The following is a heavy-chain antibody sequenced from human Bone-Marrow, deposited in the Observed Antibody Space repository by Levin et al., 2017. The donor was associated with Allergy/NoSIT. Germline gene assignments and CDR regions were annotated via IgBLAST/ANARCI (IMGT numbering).Heavy chain of an antibody. Sequence: GGSLRLSCAASGFTFNTYGMNWIRQAPGKGLEWVSYIDSSGNYIYYADSVRGRFTISRDNAKNSLYLQMNSLRAEDTALYDCARDAVEMAGTPFYFDYWGQGTLVTVSS. CDR2: IDSSGNYI. CDR3: ARDAVEMAGTPFYFDY. D-gene: IGHD5-24*01. J-gene: IGHJ4*02. CDR1: GFTFNTYG. V-gene: IGHV3-21*01.